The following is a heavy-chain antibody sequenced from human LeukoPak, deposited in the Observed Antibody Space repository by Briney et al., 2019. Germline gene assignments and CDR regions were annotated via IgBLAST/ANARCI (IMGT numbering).Heavy chain of an antibody. V-gene: IGHV3-23*01. CDR2: ISGSGGST. CDR1: GFTFRTYA. Sequence: GGSLTLSCAAAGFTFRTYAISWVRQAPGKGLEWVSAISGSGGSTYYADSGKGRFAISRDNSKNPLYLQMNSLRAEDTAVYYCAKGDGYVSYYFDYWGQGTLVTASS. CDR3: AKGDGYVSYYFDY. D-gene: IGHD3-16*01. J-gene: IGHJ4*02.